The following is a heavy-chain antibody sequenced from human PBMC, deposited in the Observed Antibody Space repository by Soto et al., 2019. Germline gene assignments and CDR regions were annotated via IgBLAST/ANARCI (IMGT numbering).Heavy chain of an antibody. V-gene: IGHV4-4*02. Sequence: QVQLQESGPGLVKPSGTLSLTCAVSSGSISSSNWWSGVRQPPGEGLEWIGEIYHSGSTNYNPSLKSRVTISVDKYKHQFSLKLSSVTAADTDVDDCARRRIAAAGTAYYFDYWGQGTLVTVSS. D-gene: IGHD6-13*01. J-gene: IGHJ4*02. CDR1: SGSISSSNW. CDR3: ARRRIAAAGTAYYFDY. CDR2: IYHSGST.